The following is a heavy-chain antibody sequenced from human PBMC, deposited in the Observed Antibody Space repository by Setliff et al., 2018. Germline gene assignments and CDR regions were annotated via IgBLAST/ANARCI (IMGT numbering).Heavy chain of an antibody. CDR2: IKQDESEK. CDR3: STRTVAARSLDT. Sequence: GGSLRLSCAASGFTFSSDSVSWVRQAPGKGLEWVANIKQDESEKHYVDSVKGRFTISRDNAKNSLYLQLNSLRAEDTAVYYCSTRTVAARSLDTWGQGTLVTVSS. V-gene: IGHV3-7*01. CDR1: GFTFSSDS. J-gene: IGHJ5*02. D-gene: IGHD6-13*01.